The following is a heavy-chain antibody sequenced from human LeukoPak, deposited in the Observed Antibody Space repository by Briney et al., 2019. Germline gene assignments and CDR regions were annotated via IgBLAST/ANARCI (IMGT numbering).Heavy chain of an antibody. CDR3: ASVISSGWYGLGY. D-gene: IGHD6-19*01. Sequence: SVKVSCKASGGTFSSYAISWVRQAPGQGLEWMGRIIPILGIANYAQKFQGRVTITADKSTSTAYMELSSLRSEDTAVYYCASVISSGWYGLGYWGQGTLVTVSS. CDR2: IIPILGIA. J-gene: IGHJ4*02. CDR1: GGTFSSYA. V-gene: IGHV1-69*04.